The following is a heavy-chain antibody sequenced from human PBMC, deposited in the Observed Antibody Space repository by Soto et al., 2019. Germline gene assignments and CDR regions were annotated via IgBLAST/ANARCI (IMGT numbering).Heavy chain of an antibody. V-gene: IGHV5-51*01. CDR3: ASPHGSPGSYFGMDV. Sequence: GESLKISCKGSGYSFTSYWINWGRQRPGKGLEWMGIIYPCDSDTRYSPSFQGQVTISADKSINTPYLQWRTVTSSDTAVYYCASPHGSPGSYFGMDVWGQGTTVTVSS. CDR1: GYSFTSYW. CDR2: IYPCDSDT. D-gene: IGHD6-13*01. J-gene: IGHJ6*02.